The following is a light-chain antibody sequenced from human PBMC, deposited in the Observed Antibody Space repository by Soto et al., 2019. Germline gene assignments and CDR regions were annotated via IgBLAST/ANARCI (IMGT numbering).Light chain of an antibody. V-gene: IGKV1-5*01. CDR1: QSISSW. CDR3: QQYNSYSWT. CDR2: DAS. Sequence: DIQMTQSPSTLSASVGDRVTITCRASQSISSWLAWYQQKPGKAPKLLIYDASSLESGVPSRFSGSGSGTEFTLTISSVQPDDFATYYCQQYNSYSWTLGQGTKVEIK. J-gene: IGKJ1*01.